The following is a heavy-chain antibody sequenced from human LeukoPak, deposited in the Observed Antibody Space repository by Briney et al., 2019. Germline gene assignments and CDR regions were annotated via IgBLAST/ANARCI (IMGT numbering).Heavy chain of an antibody. V-gene: IGHV3-74*01. Sequence: QTGGSLRLSCAASGFIFSSYWMHWVSQVPGKGLVWVARINPVGSSTTYADSVKGRFTISRDNAKNTLYLQMDSLRAEDTGVYYCARSNQADDYWGQGTLVTVSS. J-gene: IGHJ4*02. CDR2: INPVGSST. CDR3: ARSNQADDY. D-gene: IGHD1-14*01. CDR1: GFIFSSYW.